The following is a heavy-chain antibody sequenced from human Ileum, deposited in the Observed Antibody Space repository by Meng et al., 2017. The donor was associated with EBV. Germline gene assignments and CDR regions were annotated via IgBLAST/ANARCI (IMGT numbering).Heavy chain of an antibody. D-gene: IGHD3-10*01. V-gene: IGHV1-8*01. CDR3: ARGGGDLFGSGSYGWFNP. Sequence: VQVLHAGAEVKKPGAAVKFFCKPSGYNFSSYDINWVRQAGGQGLEWMGESNNNTGNTGLAQKFQGRVIMTRDISINTVFMELTDLKSEDTAVYYCARGGGDLFGSGSYGWFNPWGQGTLVTVSS. CDR1: GYNFSSYD. J-gene: IGHJ5*02. CDR2: SNNNTGNT.